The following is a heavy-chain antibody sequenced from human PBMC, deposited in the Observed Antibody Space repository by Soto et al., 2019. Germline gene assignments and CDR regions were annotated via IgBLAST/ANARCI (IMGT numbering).Heavy chain of an antibody. J-gene: IGHJ1*01. CDR3: ARENSRIAPRLFQH. CDR2: ISPDGGNQ. D-gene: IGHD6-6*01. CDR1: GFIFSDYA. V-gene: IGHV3-30-3*01. Sequence: GGSLRLSCVASGFIFSDYAMHWARQAPGKGLVWVALISPDGGNQYYSESAKGRFTISRDNSKNTLYLQMNDLRPDDAALYYCARENSRIAPRLFQHWGHGSLVTVSS.